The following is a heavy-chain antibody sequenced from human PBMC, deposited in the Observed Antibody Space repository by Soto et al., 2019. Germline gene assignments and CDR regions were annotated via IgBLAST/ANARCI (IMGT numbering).Heavy chain of an antibody. CDR1: GFTFSSYA. Sequence: GGSLRLSCAASGFTFSSYAMSWVRQAPGKGLERVSAISGSGGSTYYADSVKGRFTISRDNSKNTLYLQMNSLRAEDTAVYYCAIWSWGSRAYYYDFSRGSYYYGMDVWGQGTTVTVSS. CDR2: ISGSGGST. V-gene: IGHV3-23*01. J-gene: IGHJ6*02. D-gene: IGHD3-22*01. CDR3: AIWSWGSRAYYYDFSRGSYYYGMDV.